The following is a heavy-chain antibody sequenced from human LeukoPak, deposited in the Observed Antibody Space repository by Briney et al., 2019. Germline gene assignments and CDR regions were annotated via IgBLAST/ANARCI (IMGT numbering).Heavy chain of an antibody. CDR1: GFTFSSYA. Sequence: GGSLRLSCAASGFTFSSYAMSWVRQAPGKGLEWVSAISGSGGSTYYADSVKGRFTISRDNSKNTLYLQMNSRRAEDTAVYYCAKDYDYGSGSYSWFDPWGQGTLVTVSS. CDR3: AKDYDYGSGSYSWFDP. CDR2: ISGSGGST. V-gene: IGHV3-23*01. D-gene: IGHD3-10*01. J-gene: IGHJ5*02.